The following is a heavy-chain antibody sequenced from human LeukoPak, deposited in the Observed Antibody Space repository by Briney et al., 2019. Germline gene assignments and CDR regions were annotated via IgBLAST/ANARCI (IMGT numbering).Heavy chain of an antibody. Sequence: SETLSLTCTVSGGSISSYYWNWIRQPPGKGLEWIGRIYTAGGTVYNPSLKSRVTLSVDTSKNQFSLNLSSMTAADTAVYYCARSGSGYDFEYWGQGTLVTVSS. V-gene: IGHV4-4*07. CDR2: IYTAGGT. J-gene: IGHJ4*02. CDR3: ARSGSGYDFEY. CDR1: GGSISSYY. D-gene: IGHD3-22*01.